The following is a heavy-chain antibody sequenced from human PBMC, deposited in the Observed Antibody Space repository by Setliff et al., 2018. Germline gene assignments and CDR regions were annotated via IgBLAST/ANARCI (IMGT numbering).Heavy chain of an antibody. CDR2: TIPMFGSA. V-gene: IGHV1-69*05. CDR1: GGTFRSYG. Sequence: GASVKVSCKASGGTFRSYGISWVRQAPGQGLEWMGGTIPMFGSANYAQKFQGRVTIITDEFTGTAYMELSSLRTEDTAVYYCARGVSSVSWTPRYWGRGILVTVSS. J-gene: IGHJ4*02. D-gene: IGHD6-19*01. CDR3: ARGVSSVSWTPRY.